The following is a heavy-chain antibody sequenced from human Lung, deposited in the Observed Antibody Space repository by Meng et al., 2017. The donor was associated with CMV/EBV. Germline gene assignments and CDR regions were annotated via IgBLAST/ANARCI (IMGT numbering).Heavy chain of an antibody. V-gene: IGHV4-59*01. CDR1: GGSITSYY. J-gene: IGHJ6*02. Sequence: SETLSLXCTVSGGSITSYYWNWIRQPPGKKLEWIGDISHSGTSSYNPSLKSRVIITVNTSRNQFSLKLTSVAAADTAVYFCARGRDDDISLGYYYNRGFDVWGRGXTVTVSS. D-gene: IGHD3-22*01. CDR2: ISHSGTS. CDR3: ARGRDDDISLGYYYNRGFDV.